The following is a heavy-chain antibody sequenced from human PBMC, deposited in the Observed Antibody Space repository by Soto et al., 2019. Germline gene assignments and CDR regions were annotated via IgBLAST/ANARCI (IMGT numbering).Heavy chain of an antibody. CDR1: GGSISSGGYY. CDR3: ARGQVYSNYGLYYFDY. D-gene: IGHD4-4*01. V-gene: IGHV4-31*03. J-gene: IGHJ4*02. CDR2: IYYSGST. Sequence: PSETLSLTCTVSGGSISSGGYYWSWIRQHPGKGLEWIGYIYYSGSTYYNPSLKSRVTISVDTSKNQFSLKLSSVTAADTAVYYCARGQVYSNYGLYYFDYWGLGALVTVSS.